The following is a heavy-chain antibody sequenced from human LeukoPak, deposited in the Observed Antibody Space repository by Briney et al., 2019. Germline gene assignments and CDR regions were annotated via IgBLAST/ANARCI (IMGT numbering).Heavy chain of an antibody. J-gene: IGHJ4*02. D-gene: IGHD2-15*01. V-gene: IGHV3-23*01. CDR3: ATCRSGGKPYYFDY. Sequence: GGSLRLSCAASGFTFSSYAMSWVRQAPGKGLEWVSAISGSGGSTYYADSVKGRFTTSRDNSKNTLYLQMNSLRAEDTAVYYCATCRSGGKPYYFDYWGQGTLVTVSS. CDR2: ISGSGGST. CDR1: GFTFSSYA.